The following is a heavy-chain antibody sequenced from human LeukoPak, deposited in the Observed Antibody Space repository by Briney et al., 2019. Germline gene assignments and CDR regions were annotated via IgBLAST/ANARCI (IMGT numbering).Heavy chain of an antibody. D-gene: IGHD3-22*01. V-gene: IGHV1-24*01. CDR2: FDPEDGET. CDR1: GYTLTELS. J-gene: IGHJ4*02. CDR3: ATDPRTSPDDSSGYYLGY. Sequence: ASVKVSCKVSGYTLTELSMHWVRQAPGKGLEWMGGFDPEDGETIYAQKFQGSVTMTEDTSTDTAYMELSSLRSEDTAVYYCATDPRTSPDDSSGYYLGYWGQGTLVTVSS.